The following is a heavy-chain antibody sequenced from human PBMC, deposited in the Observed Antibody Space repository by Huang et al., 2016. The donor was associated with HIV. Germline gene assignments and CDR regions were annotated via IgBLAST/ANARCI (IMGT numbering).Heavy chain of an antibody. D-gene: IGHD6-13*01. CDR2: VYQSGST. Sequence: QLQLQESGPGQVKPSETLSLTCTVSGDFISSTNYYWGWIRQSPGKGRGWVGSVYQSGSTNYNPSRKSRVTLSVDTSRNQFSLRLNSVTAADTAVYYCASQHIGAAATWFWGRGTQVAVSS. CDR3: ASQHIGAAATWF. CDR1: GDFISSTNYY. J-gene: IGHJ4*02. V-gene: IGHV4-39*01.